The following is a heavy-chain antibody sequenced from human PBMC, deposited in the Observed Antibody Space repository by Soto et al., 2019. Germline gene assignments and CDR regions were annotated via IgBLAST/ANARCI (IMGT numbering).Heavy chain of an antibody. Sequence: QVQLQESGPGLVKPSLTLSLTCTVSGVSVSNVNYCWSWIRQPPDKALEWIGHIYNGGSTYSNSSLRSRITISVGTSKNQFPLKLRYMSAADTAVYYFAQGPSGAKVDYWGQGTLVTVPS. CDR1: GVSVSNVNYC. J-gene: IGHJ4*02. V-gene: IGHV4-30-4*01. CDR2: IYNGGST. CDR3: AQGPSGAKVDY. D-gene: IGHD3-16*01.